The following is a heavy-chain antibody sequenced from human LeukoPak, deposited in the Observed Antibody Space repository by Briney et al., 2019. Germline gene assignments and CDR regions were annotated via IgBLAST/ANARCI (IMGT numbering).Heavy chain of an antibody. J-gene: IGHJ4*02. CDR1: GFTFSSYW. CDR3: AGYYDFWSGYWGFDY. CDR2: INTDGSST. D-gene: IGHD3-3*01. Sequence: GGSLRLSCAASGFTFSSYWMHWVRQAPGKGLVWVSRINTDGSSTNYADSVKGRFTISRDNAKNTLYLQMNSLRAEDTAVYYCAGYYDFWSGYWGFDYWGQGTLVTVSS. V-gene: IGHV3-74*01.